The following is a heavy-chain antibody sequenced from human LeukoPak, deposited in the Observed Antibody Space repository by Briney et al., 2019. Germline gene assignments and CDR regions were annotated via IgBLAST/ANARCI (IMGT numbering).Heavy chain of an antibody. V-gene: IGHV4-59*12. CDR2: IYYSGST. Sequence: SGTLSLTCTVSGGSISSYYWSWIRQPPGKGLEWIGYIYYSGSTNYNPSLKSRVTISVDTSKNQFSLKLSSVTAADTAVYYCARAYCVGDCSVLHIYFDNWGQGTLVTVSS. CDR3: ARAYCVGDCSVLHIYFDN. CDR1: GGSISSYY. J-gene: IGHJ4*02. D-gene: IGHD2-21*02.